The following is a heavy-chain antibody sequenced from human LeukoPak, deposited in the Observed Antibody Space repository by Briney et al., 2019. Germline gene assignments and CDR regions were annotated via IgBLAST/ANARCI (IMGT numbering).Heavy chain of an antibody. J-gene: IGHJ4*02. CDR2: ISGSGGST. V-gene: IGHV3-23*01. CDR1: GFTCSSYA. Sequence: GGSLRRSCAASGFTCSSYAMSWVRQAPGKGLEWVSAISGSGGSTYYADSVKGRFTIFRDNSKNTLYLQMNSLRAEDTAVYYCAKDNYGGFDYWGQGTLVTVSS. D-gene: IGHD4-11*01. CDR3: AKDNYGGFDY.